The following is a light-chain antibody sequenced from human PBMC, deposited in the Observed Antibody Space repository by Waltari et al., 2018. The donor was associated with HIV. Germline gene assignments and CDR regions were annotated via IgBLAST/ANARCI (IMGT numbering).Light chain of an antibody. J-gene: IGLJ3*02. V-gene: IGLV1-47*01. CDR3: SAWDDSLSVVV. CDR1: NSNVGRHS. Sequence: QSVLTQPPSASGTPGQGVTSSCAGRNSNVGRHSVCLYRKLTGTAPKLPIQDNDKRPSGVSAGFAGSKSGTSASLAISGLRSDDEADYYCSAWDDSLSVVVCGGGTKLTVL. CDR2: DND.